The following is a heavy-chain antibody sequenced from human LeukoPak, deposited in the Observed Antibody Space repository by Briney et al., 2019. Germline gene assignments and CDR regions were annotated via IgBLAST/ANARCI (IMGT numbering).Heavy chain of an antibody. Sequence: GGSLRLSCAASGFTFSSYGMSWVRQAPGKGLEWVTAISGSGGSTYYADSVKGRFTISRDNSKNTLYLQMNSLRAEDTAVYYCAKDRPLCHSLGQFDYWGQGTLVTVSS. CDR1: GFTFSSYG. CDR3: AKDRPLCHSLGQFDY. CDR2: ISGSGGST. V-gene: IGHV3-23*01. D-gene: IGHD3-16*01. J-gene: IGHJ4*02.